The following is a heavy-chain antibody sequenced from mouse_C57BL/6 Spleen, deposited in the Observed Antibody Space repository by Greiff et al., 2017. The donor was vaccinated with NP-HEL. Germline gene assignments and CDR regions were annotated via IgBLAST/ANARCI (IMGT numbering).Heavy chain of an antibody. CDR3: ARREGYGSSYSAWFAY. V-gene: IGHV1-50*01. CDR2: IDPSDSYT. Sequence: QVQLQQPGAELVKLGASVKLSCKASGYTFTSYWMQWVKQRPGQGLEWIGEIDPSDSYTNYNQKFKGKATLTVDTSSSTAYMQLSSLTSEDSAVYYCARREGYGSSYSAWFAYWGQGTLVTVSA. J-gene: IGHJ3*01. CDR1: GYTFTSYW. D-gene: IGHD1-1*01.